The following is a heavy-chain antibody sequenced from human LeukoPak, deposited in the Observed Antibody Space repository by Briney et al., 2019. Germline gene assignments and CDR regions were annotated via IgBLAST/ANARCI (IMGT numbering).Heavy chain of an antibody. CDR3: ARLGVKIVRGVSLKRSGGHWFDP. CDR2: INPNSGGT. D-gene: IGHD3-10*01. CDR1: GYTFTGYY. V-gene: IGHV1-2*02. Sequence: ASVKVSCKASGYTFTGYYMHWVRQAPGQGLEWMGWINPNSGGTNYAQKFQGRVTMTRDTSISTAYMELSRLRSDDTAVYYCARLGVKIVRGVSLKRSGGHWFDPWGQGTLVTVSS. J-gene: IGHJ5*02.